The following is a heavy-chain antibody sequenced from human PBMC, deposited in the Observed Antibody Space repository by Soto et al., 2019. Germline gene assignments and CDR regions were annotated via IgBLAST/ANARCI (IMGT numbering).Heavy chain of an antibody. CDR3: ASQPALVPGDYYGMDV. CDR1: GDVFRSYG. Sequence: SVKVSCKASGDVFRSYGINWVRQAPGQGLEWMGGIIPISGTTNYAQKFQGRVAITADESTDTVYMELSRLRSEDTAVYYCASQPALVPGDYYGMDVWGQGTTVTVSS. J-gene: IGHJ6*02. V-gene: IGHV1-69*13. CDR2: IIPISGTT. D-gene: IGHD6-6*01.